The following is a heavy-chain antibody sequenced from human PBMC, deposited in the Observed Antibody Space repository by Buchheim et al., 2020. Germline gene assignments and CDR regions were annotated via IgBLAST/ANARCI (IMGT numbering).Heavy chain of an antibody. CDR1: GFTFSSHT. CDR2: IGGSGTGGST. CDR3: AKDGTGGYALDY. D-gene: IGHD3/OR15-3a*01. J-gene: IGHJ4*02. V-gene: IGHV3-23*01. Sequence: EVQLLESGGGLVQPGGSLRLSCAASGFTFSSHTMSWVRQAPGRGLEWVSTIGGSGTGGSTYYADSVKGWFTTSRDNSKNTLYLQMNSLRAEDTAVYFCAKDGTGGYALDYWGQGTL.